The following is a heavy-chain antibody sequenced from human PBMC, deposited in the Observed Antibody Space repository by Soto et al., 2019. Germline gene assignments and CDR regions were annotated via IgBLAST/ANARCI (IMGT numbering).Heavy chain of an antibody. J-gene: IGHJ5*02. D-gene: IGHD3-10*01. V-gene: IGHV4-30-4*01. CDR3: ARGVLLWFGESRNWFDP. Sequence: QVQLQESGPGLVKPSQTLSLTCTVSGGSISSGDYYWSWIRQPPGKGLEWIGYIYYSGSTYYNPSLKSRVTISVATSKNQFSLKLSSVTAADTAVYYCARGVLLWFGESRNWFDPWGQGTLVTVSS. CDR2: IYYSGST. CDR1: GGSISSGDYY.